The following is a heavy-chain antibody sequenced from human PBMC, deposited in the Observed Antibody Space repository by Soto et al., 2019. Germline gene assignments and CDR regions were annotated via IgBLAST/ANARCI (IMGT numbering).Heavy chain of an antibody. J-gene: IGHJ6*02. V-gene: IGHV1-8*01. CDR1: GYTFTSYD. CDR3: ARALYSGHDMDV. Sequence: QVQLVQSGAEVKKPGASVKVSCKASGYTFTSYDINWVRQATGQGLERMGWMNPNNDNTGCPQKFQARVTMTRNISISTVYLEMSSLRSEDTAVYYCARALYSGHDMDVWGQGTTVTVCS. D-gene: IGHD5-12*01. CDR2: MNPNNDNT.